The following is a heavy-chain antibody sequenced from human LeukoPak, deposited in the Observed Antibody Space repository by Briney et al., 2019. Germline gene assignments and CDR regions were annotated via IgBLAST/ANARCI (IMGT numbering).Heavy chain of an antibody. D-gene: IGHD5-18*01. J-gene: IGHJ4*02. Sequence: GGSLRLSCAASGFTFSSYGMHWVRQAPGKGLEWVAFIRYDGSNKYYADSVKGRFTISRDNSKNTLYLQMNSLRAEDTAVYYCARAGIQLWTGGFDYWGQGTLVTVSS. CDR2: IRYDGSNK. CDR3: ARAGIQLWTGGFDY. CDR1: GFTFSSYG. V-gene: IGHV3-30*02.